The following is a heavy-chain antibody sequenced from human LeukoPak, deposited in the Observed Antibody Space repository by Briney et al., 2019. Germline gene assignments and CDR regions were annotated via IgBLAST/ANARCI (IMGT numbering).Heavy chain of an antibody. Sequence: PGGSLRLSCAASGFTFSSYAMSWVRQAPGKGLEWVSGISGSGGSTYYAGSVKGRFTISRDNSKNTLYLQMNSLRAEDMAVYYCAKSPIIAVAGTWFDPWGQGTLVTVSS. V-gene: IGHV3-23*01. CDR3: AKSPIIAVAGTWFDP. D-gene: IGHD6-19*01. J-gene: IGHJ5*02. CDR1: GFTFSSYA. CDR2: ISGSGGST.